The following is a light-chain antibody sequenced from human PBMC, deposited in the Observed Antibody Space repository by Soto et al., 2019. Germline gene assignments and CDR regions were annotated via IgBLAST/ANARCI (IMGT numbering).Light chain of an antibody. J-gene: IGKJ1*01. CDR2: GAS. CDR3: QQYGSSPWT. Sequence: EIVLTQSPGTLSLSPGERAIVSCRASQSVRSRFLAWYQQKPGQAPRLLIYGASSRATGIPDRFYGSGSGTDFTLNIRRLEPEDFAVYYCQQYGSSPWTFGQGTKVDIK. CDR1: QSVRSRF. V-gene: IGKV3-20*01.